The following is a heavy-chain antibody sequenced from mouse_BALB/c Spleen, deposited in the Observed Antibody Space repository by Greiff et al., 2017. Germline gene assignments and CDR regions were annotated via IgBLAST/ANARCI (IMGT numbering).Heavy chain of an antibody. J-gene: IGHJ4*01. Sequence: VQLQQSGPELVKPGASVRISCKASGYTFTSYYIHWVKQRPGQGLEWIGWIYPGNVNTKYNEKFKGKATLTADKSSSTAYMQLSSLTSEDSAVYFCARSYYGGYAMDYWGQGTSVTVSS. V-gene: IGHV1S56*01. CDR1: GYTFTSYY. D-gene: IGHD1-1*01. CDR2: IYPGNVNT. CDR3: ARSYYGGYAMDY.